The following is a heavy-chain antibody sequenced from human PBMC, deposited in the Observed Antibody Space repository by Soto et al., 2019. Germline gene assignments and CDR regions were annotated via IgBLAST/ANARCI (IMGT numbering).Heavy chain of an antibody. CDR2: ISYEGSHK. CDR3: AKDFELPVGDYYHYGMDV. D-gene: IGHD1-7*01. J-gene: IGHJ6*02. Sequence: QVQLVESGGGVVQSGGSLRLSCLASGFDFSSHGMYWDRQAPGRGLEWVALISYEGSHKFYVDSLKGRITISRDNSKHTLYLHMSSLRPEDTALYYCAKDFELPVGDYYHYGMDVWGQGTTVIVSS. V-gene: IGHV3-30*18. CDR1: GFDFSSHG.